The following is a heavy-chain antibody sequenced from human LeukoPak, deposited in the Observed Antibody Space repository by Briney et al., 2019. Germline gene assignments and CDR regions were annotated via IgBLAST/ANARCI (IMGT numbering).Heavy chain of an antibody. CDR3: ASTSGSYLSSYYYYYGMDV. D-gene: IGHD1-26*01. CDR2: INHSGST. J-gene: IGHJ6*02. Sequence: KPSETLSLTCAVYGGSFSGYYWSWIRQPPGKGLEWIGEINHSGSTNYNPSLKSRVTISVDTSKNQFSLKLSSVTAADTAVYYCASTSGSYLSSYYYYYGMDVWGQGTTVTVSS. V-gene: IGHV4-34*01. CDR1: GGSFSGYY.